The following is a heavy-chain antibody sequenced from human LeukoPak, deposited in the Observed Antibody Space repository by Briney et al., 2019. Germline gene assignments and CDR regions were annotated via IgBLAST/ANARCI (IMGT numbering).Heavy chain of an antibody. Sequence: PGGSLRLSCAASGFTFSSYSMNWVRQAPGKGLEWVSSISSSSSHIYYADSVKGRFTISRDNAKNSLYLQMNSLRAEDTAVYYCASHRTIFGAHGAFDIWGQGTMVTVSS. CDR1: GFTFSSYS. CDR2: ISSSSSHI. D-gene: IGHD3-3*01. CDR3: ASHRTIFGAHGAFDI. V-gene: IGHV3-21*01. J-gene: IGHJ3*02.